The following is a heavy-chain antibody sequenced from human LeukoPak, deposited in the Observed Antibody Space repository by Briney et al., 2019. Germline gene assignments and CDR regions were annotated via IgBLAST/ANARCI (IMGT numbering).Heavy chain of an antibody. J-gene: IGHJ4*02. CDR1: GGSISSGGYY. Sequence: SETLSLTCTVSGGSISSGGYYWSWIRQHPGKGLEWIGYIYYSGSTYYNPSPKSRVTISVDTSKNQFSLKLSSVTAADTAVYYCAREEVTTLSRYFDYWGQGTLVTVSS. CDR2: IYYSGST. CDR3: AREEVTTLSRYFDY. D-gene: IGHD4-17*01. V-gene: IGHV4-31*03.